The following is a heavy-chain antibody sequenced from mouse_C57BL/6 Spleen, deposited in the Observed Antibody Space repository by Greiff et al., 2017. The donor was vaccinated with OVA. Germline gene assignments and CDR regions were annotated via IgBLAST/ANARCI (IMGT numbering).Heavy chain of an antibody. CDR3: ARPHLPGYAMDY. Sequence: QVQLQQPGAELVMPGASVKLSCKASGYTFTSYWMHWVKQRPGQGLEWIGEIDPSDSYTNYNQKFKGKSTLTVDKSSSTAYMQLSSLTSEDSAVYYCARPHLPGYAMDYWGQGTSVTVSS. CDR1: GYTFTSYW. D-gene: IGHD2-1*01. J-gene: IGHJ4*01. CDR2: IDPSDSYT. V-gene: IGHV1-69*01.